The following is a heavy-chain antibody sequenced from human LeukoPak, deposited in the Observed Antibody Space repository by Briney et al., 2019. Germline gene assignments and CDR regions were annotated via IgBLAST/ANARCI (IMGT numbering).Heavy chain of an antibody. V-gene: IGHV1-2*02. D-gene: IGHD2-2*02. J-gene: IGHJ3*02. CDR3: ARDAGIVVVPAAIGDDAFDI. CDR1: GYTFSGYY. CDR2: INPNSGGT. Sequence: ASVKVSCKTSGYTFSGYYMNWVRQAPGQGLEWMGWINPNSGGTNSAQKFQGRVTMTRDTSISTAYMELSRLRSDDTAVYYCARDAGIVVVPAAIGDDAFDIWGQGTMVTVSS.